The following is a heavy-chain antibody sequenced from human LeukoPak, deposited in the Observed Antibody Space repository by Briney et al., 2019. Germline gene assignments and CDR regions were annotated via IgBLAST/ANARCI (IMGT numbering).Heavy chain of an antibody. V-gene: IGHV3-53*01. D-gene: IGHD1-26*01. Sequence: GGSLRLSCAASGFTFSSHVMSWVRQAPGKGLEWVSVLYSDDTTYYADSVKGRFTISRDNSKNTLYLQMNNLRAEDTAVYYCARGGGYYAIDYWGQGTLVTVSS. CDR2: LYSDDTT. CDR3: ARGGGYYAIDY. J-gene: IGHJ4*02. CDR1: GFTFSSHV.